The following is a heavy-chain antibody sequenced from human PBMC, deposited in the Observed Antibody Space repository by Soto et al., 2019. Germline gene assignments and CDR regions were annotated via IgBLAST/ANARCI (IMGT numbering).Heavy chain of an antibody. CDR2: IKSKTDGGTT. V-gene: IGHV3-15*02. J-gene: IGHJ3*02. CDR3: ITDCSGDSCYGDGAVDI. Sequence: EVQLVESGGALVKPGGCLRLSCAASGFTFNNAWMSWVRQAPGKGLEWVGRIKSKTDGGTTDYTAPVKGRFTISRDDSKNTLYLQMNSLKIEDTAMYDCITDCSGDSCYGDGAVDIWGQGTMVTVSS. CDR1: GFTFNNAW. D-gene: IGHD2-15*01.